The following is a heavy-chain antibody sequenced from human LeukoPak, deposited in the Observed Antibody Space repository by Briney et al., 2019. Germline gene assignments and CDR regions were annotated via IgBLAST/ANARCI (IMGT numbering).Heavy chain of an antibody. J-gene: IGHJ4*02. CDR2: ISGSGGST. V-gene: IGHV3-23*01. Sequence: GGSLRLSCAASGFIFSAYAMTWVRQAPGKGLEWVSGISGSGGSTYYADSVKGRFTISRDNSKNTVYMQMNSLRAEGTAVYYCAKACGYSGYDPIDYWGQGTLVTVSS. CDR1: GFIFSAYA. D-gene: IGHD5-12*01. CDR3: AKACGYSGYDPIDY.